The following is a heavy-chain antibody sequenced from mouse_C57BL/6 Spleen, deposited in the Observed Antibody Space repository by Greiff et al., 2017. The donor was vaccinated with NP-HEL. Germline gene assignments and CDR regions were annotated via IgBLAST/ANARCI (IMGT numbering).Heavy chain of an antibody. J-gene: IGHJ2*01. CDR1: GYTFTSYW. CDR2: IYPSDSET. Sequence: QVQLKQPGAELVRPGSSVKLSCKASGYTFTSYWMDWVKQRPGQGLEWIGNIYPSDSETHYNQKFKDKATLTVDKSSSTAYMQLSSLTSEDSAVYYCARSRDDDGYFYFDYWGQGTTLTVSS. CDR3: ARSRDDDGYFYFDY. D-gene: IGHD2-3*01. V-gene: IGHV1-61*01.